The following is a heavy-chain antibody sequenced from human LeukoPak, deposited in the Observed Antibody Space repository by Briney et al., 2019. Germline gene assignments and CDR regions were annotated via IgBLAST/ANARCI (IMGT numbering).Heavy chain of an antibody. Sequence: GGSLRLSCAASGFTVSSNYMSWVRQAPGKGLEWVSVIYSGGSTYYADSVKGRFTISRHNPKNTLYLQMNSLRAEDTAVYYCARDLNHYYGSGNWGQGTLVTVSS. J-gene: IGHJ4*02. CDR3: ARDLNHYYGSGN. CDR1: GFTVSSNY. V-gene: IGHV3-53*04. D-gene: IGHD3-10*01. CDR2: IYSGGST.